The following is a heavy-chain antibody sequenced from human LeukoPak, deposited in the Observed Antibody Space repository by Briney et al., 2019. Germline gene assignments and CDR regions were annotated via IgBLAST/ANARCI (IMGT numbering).Heavy chain of an antibody. CDR2: IKPDGSEK. V-gene: IGHV3-7*01. CDR1: GFSFSDNW. Sequence: GGSLRLSCAASGFSFSDNWMNWVRQAPGKGLEWVANIKPDGSEKKYLDSVKGRFTIPRDNAKNSLYLQMNSLKVEDTAVYYCARWNFWGRGTLVTVSS. J-gene: IGHJ4*02. CDR3: ARWNF.